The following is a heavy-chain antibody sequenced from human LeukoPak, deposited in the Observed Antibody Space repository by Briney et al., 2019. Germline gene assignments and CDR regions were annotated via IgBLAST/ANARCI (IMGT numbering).Heavy chain of an antibody. V-gene: IGHV3-21*01. J-gene: IGHJ3*02. Sequence: PGGSLRLSCSASGFTFSSYSMNWVRQAPGKGLEWVSSLSSSSSYIYYADSVKGRFTISRDNAKNSLYLQMNSLRAEDTALYYCATIDYGAFDIWGQGTMVTVSS. D-gene: IGHD4-17*01. CDR1: GFTFSSYS. CDR2: LSSSSSYI. CDR3: ATIDYGAFDI.